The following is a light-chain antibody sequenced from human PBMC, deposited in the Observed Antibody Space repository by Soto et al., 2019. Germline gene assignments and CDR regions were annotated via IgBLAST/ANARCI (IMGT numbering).Light chain of an antibody. CDR3: QQYGDSPLIT. V-gene: IGKV3-20*01. CDR1: QSVSSTY. CDR2: GAS. Sequence: EIVLTQSPGTPSLSPGERATLSCRASQSVSSTYLAWYRQKPGQAPRLLIYGASSRATGIPDRFSGSGSGTDFTLTISRLEPEDFAVYYCQQYGDSPLITFGQGTRLEIK. J-gene: IGKJ5*01.